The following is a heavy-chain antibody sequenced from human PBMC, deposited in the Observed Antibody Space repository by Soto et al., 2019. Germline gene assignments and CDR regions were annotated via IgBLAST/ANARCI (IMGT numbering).Heavy chain of an antibody. V-gene: IGHV4-34*01. D-gene: IGHD1-26*01. CDR3: VGGRGRLVGFDY. CDR2: INHSGST. CDR1: DGSFSGYS. Sequence: SETLSPTCAVYDGSFSGYSWSWIRQPPGKGREWIGEINHSGSTNYSPSLKSRVTMSVDTSKKQFSLRLTSVTAADTAVYYCVGGRGRLVGFDYWGQGTLVTVSS. J-gene: IGHJ4*02.